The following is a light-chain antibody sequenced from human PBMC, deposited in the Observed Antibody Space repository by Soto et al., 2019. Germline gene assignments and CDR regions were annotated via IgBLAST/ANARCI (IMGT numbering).Light chain of an antibody. J-gene: IGLJ2*01. CDR1: NSDVGIYNR. V-gene: IGLV2-18*02. CDR3: SSYISSSTSVV. Sequence: QSVLTQPPSVSGSPGQSVTISCTGTNSDVGIYNRVSWYQRPPGTAPKLIIYEVSNRPSGVPDRFSESKSGNTASLTISGLQAEDEADYYCSSYISSSTSVVFGGGTKLTVL. CDR2: EVS.